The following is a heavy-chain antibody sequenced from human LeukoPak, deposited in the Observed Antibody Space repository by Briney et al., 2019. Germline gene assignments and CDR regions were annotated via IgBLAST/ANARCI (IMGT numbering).Heavy chain of an antibody. CDR2: ISGNSFHI. CDR1: GFSFSDYS. Sequence: GGSLRLSCAASGFSFSDYSMTWVRQAPGKALEWVSSISGNSFHIFYADSVKSRFTISRDNAYKSLYLQLNSLRAEDTAVYYCASGTIVGARGADNWGQGTLVTVSS. J-gene: IGHJ4*02. D-gene: IGHD1-26*01. V-gene: IGHV3-21*01. CDR3: ASGTIVGARGADN.